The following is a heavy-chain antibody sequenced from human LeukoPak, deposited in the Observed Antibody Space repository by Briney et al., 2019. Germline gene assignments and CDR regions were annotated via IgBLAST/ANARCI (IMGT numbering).Heavy chain of an antibody. CDR1: GFTFSSYG. D-gene: IGHD2-2*01. J-gene: IGHJ5*02. CDR3: ARVPGARGWFDP. V-gene: IGHV4-34*01. CDR2: INHSGST. Sequence: GSLRLSCAASGFTFSSYGMSWIRQPPGKGLEWIGEINHSGSTNYNPSLKSRVTISVDTSKNQFSLKLSSVTAADTAVHYCARVPGARGWFDPWGQGTLVTVSS.